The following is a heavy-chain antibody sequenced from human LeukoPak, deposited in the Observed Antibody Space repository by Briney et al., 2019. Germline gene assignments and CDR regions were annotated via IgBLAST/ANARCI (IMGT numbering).Heavy chain of an antibody. Sequence: PSETLSLTCAVYGGSFSGYYWSWIRQPPGKGLEWIGEINHSGSTNYNPSLKSRVTISVDTSKNQFSLKLSSVTAADTAVYYCASPRDGAVDYWGQGTLVTVSS. CDR3: ASPRDGAVDY. CDR2: INHSGST. V-gene: IGHV4-34*01. D-gene: IGHD4-17*01. CDR1: GGSFSGYY. J-gene: IGHJ4*02.